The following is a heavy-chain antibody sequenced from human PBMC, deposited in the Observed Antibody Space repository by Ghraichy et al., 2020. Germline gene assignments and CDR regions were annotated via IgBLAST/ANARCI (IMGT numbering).Heavy chain of an antibody. CDR3: ARDVTTYAPGYLDL. J-gene: IGHJ2*01. CDR2: IKQDGSEK. V-gene: IGHV3-7*03. Sequence: GGSLRLSCAASGFTFSSYWMSWVRQAPGKGLEWVANIKQDGSEKYYVDSVKGRFTISRDNAKNSLYLQMNSLRAEDTAVYYCARDVTTYAPGYLDLWGRGTLVTVSS. CDR1: GFTFSSYW. D-gene: IGHD2-2*01.